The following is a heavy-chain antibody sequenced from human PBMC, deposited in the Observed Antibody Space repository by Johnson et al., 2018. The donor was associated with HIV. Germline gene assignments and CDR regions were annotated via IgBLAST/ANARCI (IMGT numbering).Heavy chain of an antibody. J-gene: IGHJ3*02. CDR1: GFTFEDHG. CDR3: ARDPSYSNYGPWNDAFDI. V-gene: IGHV3-20*04. CDR2: INWNGGST. D-gene: IGHD4-11*01. Sequence: EQLVESGGGVVRPGGSLKLSCVGSGFTFEDHGMSWVRQAPGKGLEWVSGINWNGGSTGYADSVTGRFTISRDNAKNSLYLQMNSLRAEDTALYYCARDPSYSNYGPWNDAFDIWGQGTMVTVS.